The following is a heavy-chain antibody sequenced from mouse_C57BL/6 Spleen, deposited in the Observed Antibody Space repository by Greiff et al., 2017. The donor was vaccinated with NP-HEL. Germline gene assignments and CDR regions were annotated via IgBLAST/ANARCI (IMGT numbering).Heavy chain of an antibody. J-gene: IGHJ3*01. V-gene: IGHV1-82*01. CDR3: ARWGYYDYDRFAY. CDR2: IYPGDGDT. Sequence: QVQLQQSGPELVKPGASVKISCKASGYAFSSSWMNWVKQRPGKGLEWIGRIYPGDGDTNYNGKFKGKATLTADKSSSTAYMQLSSLTSEDSAVYFCARWGYYDYDRFAYWGQGTLVTVSA. D-gene: IGHD2-4*01. CDR1: GYAFSSSW.